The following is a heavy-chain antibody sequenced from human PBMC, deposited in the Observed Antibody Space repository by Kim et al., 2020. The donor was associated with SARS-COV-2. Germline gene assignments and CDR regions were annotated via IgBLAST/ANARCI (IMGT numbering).Heavy chain of an antibody. CDR3: ARDLSRGMPKGFDY. Sequence: GGSLRLSCAASGFTFSSYSMNWVRQAPGKGLEWVSTISSSSSYIYYADSVKGRFTISRDNAENSFYLQMNGLRAEDTSVYYCARDLSRGMPKGFDYWGQGTRVTVSS. D-gene: IGHD3-16*01. V-gene: IGHV3-21*01. CDR1: GFTFSSYS. J-gene: IGHJ4*02. CDR2: ISSSSSYI.